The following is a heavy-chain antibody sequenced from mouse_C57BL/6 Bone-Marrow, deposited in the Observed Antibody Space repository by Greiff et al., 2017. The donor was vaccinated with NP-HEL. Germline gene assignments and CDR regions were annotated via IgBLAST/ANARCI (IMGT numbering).Heavy chain of an antibody. V-gene: IGHV3-6*01. D-gene: IGHD1-1*01. CDR3: ARLYYYGSSPYWYFDV. CDR1: GYSITSGYY. J-gene: IGHJ1*03. Sequence: VQLKQSGPGLVKPSQSLSLTCSVTGYSITSGYYWNWIRQFPGNKLEWMGYISYDGSNNYNPSLKNRISITRDTSKNQFFLRLNSVTTEDTATYYCARLYYYGSSPYWYFDVWGTGTTVTVSS. CDR2: ISYDGSN.